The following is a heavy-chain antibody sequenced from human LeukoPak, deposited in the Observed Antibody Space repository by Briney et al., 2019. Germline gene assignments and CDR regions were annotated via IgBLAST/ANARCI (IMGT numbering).Heavy chain of an antibody. V-gene: IGHV3-23*01. CDR2: ISGSGGST. Sequence: GGSLRLSCAASGFTFSSYAMSWVRQAPGKGLEWVSAISGSGGSTYYADSVKGRFTISRDNSKNTLYLQMNSLRAEDTAVYYCARPPPARNYYDSSGYYSFFDYWGQGTLVTVSS. CDR3: ARPPPARNYYDSSGYYSFFDY. D-gene: IGHD3-22*01. CDR1: GFTFSSYA. J-gene: IGHJ4*02.